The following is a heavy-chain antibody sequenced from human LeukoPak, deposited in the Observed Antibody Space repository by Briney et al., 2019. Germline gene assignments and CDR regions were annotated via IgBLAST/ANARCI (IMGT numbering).Heavy chain of an antibody. CDR1: GFTFSSYW. Sequence: GGSLRLSCAAPGFTFSSYWMSWVRQAPGKGLEWVANIKQDGSEKYYVDSVKGRFAISRDNAKNSLYLQMNSLRAEDTAVYYCARVAAAGLYYFDYWGQGTLVTVSS. D-gene: IGHD6-13*01. CDR2: IKQDGSEK. CDR3: ARVAAAGLYYFDY. V-gene: IGHV3-7*03. J-gene: IGHJ4*02.